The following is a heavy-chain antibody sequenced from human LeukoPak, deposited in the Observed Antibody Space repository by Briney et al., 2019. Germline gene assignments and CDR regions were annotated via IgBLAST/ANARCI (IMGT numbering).Heavy chain of an antibody. Sequence: PGGSLRLSCAASGFTFSSYSMNWVRQAPGKGLEWVSSISSSSSYIYYADSVKGRFTISRDNAKNSLYLQMNSLRAEDTAVYYCARAPHIVVVLYGNYFDYWGQGTLVTVSS. CDR2: ISSSSSYI. D-gene: IGHD2-21*01. CDR1: GFTFSSYS. V-gene: IGHV3-21*01. CDR3: ARAPHIVVVLYGNYFDY. J-gene: IGHJ4*02.